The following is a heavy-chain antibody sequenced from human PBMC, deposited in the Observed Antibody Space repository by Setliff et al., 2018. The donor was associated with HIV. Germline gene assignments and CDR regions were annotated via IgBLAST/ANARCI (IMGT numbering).Heavy chain of an antibody. CDR3: ARGRRLLRGILDY. J-gene: IGHJ4*02. Sequence: ASVKVSCKTSGYTFADYDINWVRQATGKGLEWMGWISPNSCSAVFAQKFQGRVTMTSNSSVGTTYLELRSLRSEDTAVYYCARGRRLLRGILDYWGRGSRVTVSS. V-gene: IGHV1-8*02. D-gene: IGHD3-10*01. CDR2: ISPNSCSA. CDR1: GYTFADYD.